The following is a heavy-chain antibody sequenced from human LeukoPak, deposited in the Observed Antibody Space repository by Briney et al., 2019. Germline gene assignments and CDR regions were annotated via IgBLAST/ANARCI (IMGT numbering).Heavy chain of an antibody. Sequence: PGGSLRLSCAASGFIFSSYAMSWVRQAPGKGLEWVSVIYSGGSTYYADSVKGRFTISRDNSKNTLYLQMNSLRAEDTAVYYCASGSGSYYPWYYYYYMDVWGKGTTVTISS. CDR1: GFIFSSYA. D-gene: IGHD3-10*01. CDR2: IYSGGST. J-gene: IGHJ6*03. CDR3: ASGSGSYYPWYYYYYMDV. V-gene: IGHV3-66*01.